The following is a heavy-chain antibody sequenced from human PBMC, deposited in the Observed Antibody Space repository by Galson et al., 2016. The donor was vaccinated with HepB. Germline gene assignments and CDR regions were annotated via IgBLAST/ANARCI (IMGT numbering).Heavy chain of an antibody. D-gene: IGHD4-23*01. J-gene: IGHJ4*02. CDR3: AGGKLATGWGY. V-gene: IGHV4-34*01. Sequence: SETLSLTCGVYGASISGYYWSWIRQPPGKGLDWIGEINHSGGTNHNPSLKSRVTISVDTSKNQFSLTVNSVPAADTAVYYCAGGKLATGWGYWGQGTLVIVSS. CDR1: GASISGYY. CDR2: INHSGGT.